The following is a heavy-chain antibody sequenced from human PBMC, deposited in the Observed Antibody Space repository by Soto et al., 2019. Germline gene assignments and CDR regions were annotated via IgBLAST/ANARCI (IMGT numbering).Heavy chain of an antibody. J-gene: IGHJ4*02. CDR2: IWYDGSNK. CDR3: TRDLTYCSGGSCYIFDY. CDR1: GFTFSSYG. D-gene: IGHD2-15*01. V-gene: IGHV3-33*01. Sequence: QVQLVESGGGVVQPGRSLRLSCAASGFTFSSYGMHWVRQAPGKGLEWVAVIWYDGSNKYYADSVKGRFTISRDNSKNTMYLQMNSLRAEDTAVYYCTRDLTYCSGGSCYIFDYWGQGTLVTVSS.